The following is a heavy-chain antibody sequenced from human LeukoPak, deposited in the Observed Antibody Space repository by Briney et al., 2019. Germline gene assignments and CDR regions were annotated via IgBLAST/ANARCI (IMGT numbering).Heavy chain of an antibody. CDR1: GFTFSSYS. Sequence: PGGSLRLSCAASGFTFSSYSMNWVRQAPGKGLEWVSYISSSSSTIYYADSVKGRFTISRDNAKNSLYLQMNSLRAEDTAVYYCARDAFPYSSSSDYFDYWGQGTLVTVST. J-gene: IGHJ4*02. CDR3: ARDAFPYSSSSDYFDY. D-gene: IGHD6-6*01. V-gene: IGHV3-48*01. CDR2: ISSSSSTI.